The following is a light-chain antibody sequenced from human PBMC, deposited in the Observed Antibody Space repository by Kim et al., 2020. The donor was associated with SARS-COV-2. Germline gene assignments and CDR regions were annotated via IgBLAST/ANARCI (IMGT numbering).Light chain of an antibody. V-gene: IGKV1-5*03. CDR3: QHYNSYPYS. Sequence: DIQMTQSPSTLSASVGDRVTITCRASQDISVWLAWYQQKSGKAPELLIYKASILQSRVPSRFSGRGSGTEFTLTISSLQPDDSATYYCQHYNSYPYSFGQGTKLEIK. CDR2: KAS. J-gene: IGKJ2*03. CDR1: QDISVW.